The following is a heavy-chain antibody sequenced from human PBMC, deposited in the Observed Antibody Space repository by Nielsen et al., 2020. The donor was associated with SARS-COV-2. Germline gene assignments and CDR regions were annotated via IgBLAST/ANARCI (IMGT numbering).Heavy chain of an antibody. CDR3: AKTWYFDL. CDR2: IYSGGSST. Sequence: GESLKISCAASGFTFSSYWMSWVRQAPGKGLEWVSVIYSGGSSTYYADSVKGRFTISRDNSKNTLYLQMNSLRAEDTAVYYCAKTWYFDLWGRGTLVTVSS. CDR1: GFTFSSYW. V-gene: IGHV3-23*03. J-gene: IGHJ2*01.